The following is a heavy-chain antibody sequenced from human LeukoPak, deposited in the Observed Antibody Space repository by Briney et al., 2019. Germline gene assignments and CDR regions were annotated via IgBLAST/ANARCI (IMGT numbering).Heavy chain of an antibody. J-gene: IGHJ6*02. CDR3: ARDHSYYFGSQTSTLDV. CDR1: GASITTGGYY. Sequence: PSETLSLTCTNSGASITTGGYYWTWIRQPPGEGLEWIGYIYYTGSVDYNASLKSRLTISLDTSKNRFSLKLNSVTAADTAVYYCARDHSYYFGSQTSTLDVWGQGTAVTVSS. D-gene: IGHD3-10*01. CDR2: IYYTGSV. V-gene: IGHV4-31*03.